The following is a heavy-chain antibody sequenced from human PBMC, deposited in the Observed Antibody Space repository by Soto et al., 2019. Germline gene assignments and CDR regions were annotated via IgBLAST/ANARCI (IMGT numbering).Heavy chain of an antibody. Sequence: QLQLEESGPGLVKPSETLSLTCTVSGASISSSDYYWGWIRQPPGKGLEWIGTINYSGATFYNPSLKSRVTISVDTSKDQFSLKVNFVTAADTAVYYCTRSPRSLYDPLDIWGQGARVTVSS. CDR2: INYSGAT. CDR3: TRSPRSLYDPLDI. J-gene: IGHJ3*02. V-gene: IGHV4-39*01. CDR1: GASISSSDYY.